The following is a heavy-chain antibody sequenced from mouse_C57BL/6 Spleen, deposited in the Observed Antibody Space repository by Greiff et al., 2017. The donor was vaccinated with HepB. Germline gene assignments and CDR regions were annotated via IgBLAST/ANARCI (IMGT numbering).Heavy chain of an antibody. CDR2: IDPSDSYT. CDR3: ARRDYYGSSYWYFDV. D-gene: IGHD1-1*01. V-gene: IGHV1-50*01. CDR1: GYTFTSYW. J-gene: IGHJ1*03. Sequence: QVQLQQPGAELVKPGASVKLSCKASGYTFTSYWMQWVKQRPGQGLEWIGEIDPSDSYTNYNQKFKGKATLTVDTSSSTAYMQLSSLTSEDSAVYYWARRDYYGSSYWYFDVWGTGTTVTVSS.